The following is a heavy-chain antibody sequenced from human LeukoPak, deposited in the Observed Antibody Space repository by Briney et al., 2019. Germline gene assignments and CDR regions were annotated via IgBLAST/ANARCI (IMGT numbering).Heavy chain of an antibody. CDR2: IYTSGST. CDR1: GCSISSGFYY. Sequence: SQTLSLTCTASGCSISSGFYYWSWLRQPAGKGLEWIGRIYTSGSTNYNPSLKSRVTISLDTSRNQFSLKLSSVTAADTAVYYCARRQDGHDYWGQGAMVTVSS. V-gene: IGHV4-61*02. CDR3: ARRQDGHDY. J-gene: IGHJ4*02.